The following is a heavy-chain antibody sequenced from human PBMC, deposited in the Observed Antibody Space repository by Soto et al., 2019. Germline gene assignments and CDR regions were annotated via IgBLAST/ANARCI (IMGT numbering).Heavy chain of an antibody. V-gene: IGHV4-59*08. Sequence: PSETLSPPFTVSWGPISSYCWGWIRQPPGKGLEWIGYIYYSGSTNYNPSLKSRVTISVDTSKNQFSLKLSSVTAADTAVYYCARRYGGNFDYWGQGTLVTVSS. J-gene: IGHJ4*02. D-gene: IGHD5-12*01. CDR1: WGPISSYC. CDR2: IYYSGST. CDR3: ARRYGGNFDY.